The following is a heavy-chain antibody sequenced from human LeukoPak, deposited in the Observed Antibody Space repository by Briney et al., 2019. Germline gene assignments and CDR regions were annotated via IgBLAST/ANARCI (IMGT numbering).Heavy chain of an antibody. CDR2: IIPIFGTA. CDR1: GGTFSSYA. J-gene: IGHJ6*03. D-gene: IGHD1-26*01. V-gene: IGHV1-69*05. Sequence: ASVTVSCKASGGTFSSYAISWVRQAPGQGLEWMGGIIPIFGTANYAQKFQGRVTITTDESTSTAYMELSSLRSEDTAVYYCARVVGATMRDYYYYMDVWGKGTTVTVSS. CDR3: ARVVGATMRDYYYYMDV.